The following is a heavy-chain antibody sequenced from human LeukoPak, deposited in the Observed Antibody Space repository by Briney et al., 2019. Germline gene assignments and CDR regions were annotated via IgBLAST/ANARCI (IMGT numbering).Heavy chain of an antibody. CDR2: IYYSGST. CDR3: ASSHSSGYYLFDY. Sequence: SETLSLTCTVSGRSISSYYWSWIRQPPGKGLEGIGYIYYSGSTNYNPSLKSRVTISVDTSKNQFSLKLSSVTAADTAVYYCASSHSSGYYLFDYWGQGTLVTVSS. D-gene: IGHD3-22*01. CDR1: GRSISSYY. J-gene: IGHJ4*02. V-gene: IGHV4-59*01.